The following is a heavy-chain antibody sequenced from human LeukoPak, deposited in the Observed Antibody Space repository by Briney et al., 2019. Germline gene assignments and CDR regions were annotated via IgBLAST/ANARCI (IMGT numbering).Heavy chain of an antibody. V-gene: IGHV3-48*03. CDR3: TRQNCTGGSCSYVDC. Sequence: GGSLRLSCAASGFTFRSYEMNWVRQAPGQGLEWVSYISSSGSTISYADSVKGRFTISRDNAKNSLYLQMNSLKMEDTAVYYCTRQNCTGGSCSYVDCWGQGTLVTVSS. CDR1: GFTFRSYE. CDR2: ISSSGSTI. D-gene: IGHD2-8*02. J-gene: IGHJ4*02.